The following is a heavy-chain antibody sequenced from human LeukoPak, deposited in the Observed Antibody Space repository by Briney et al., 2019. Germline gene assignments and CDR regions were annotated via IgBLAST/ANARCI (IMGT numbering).Heavy chain of an antibody. D-gene: IGHD3-10*02. V-gene: IGHV4-59*04. J-gene: IGHJ6*04. CDR2: IYYSGST. CDR3: AELGITMIGGV. Sequence: SETLSLTCTVSGGSISSYYWSWIRQPPGKGLEWIGSIYYSGSTYYSPSLKSRVTISVDTSKNQFSLKLSSVTAADTAVYYCAELGITMIGGVWGKGTTVTISS. CDR1: GGSISSYY.